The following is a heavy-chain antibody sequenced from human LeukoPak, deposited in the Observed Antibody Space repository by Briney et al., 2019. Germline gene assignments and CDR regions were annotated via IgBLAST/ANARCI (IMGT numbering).Heavy chain of an antibody. CDR2: ISYSGTT. Sequence: PSETLSLTCTASGGSISSGSYYWGWIRQPPGKGLEWIASISYSGTTYYNPSLKSRVTISVDTSKNQFSLKLTSVTAADTAVYYCARISRPADRTVGPYYMNVWGKGATVTVSS. CDR1: GGSISSGSYY. V-gene: IGHV4-39*01. D-gene: IGHD1-26*01. J-gene: IGHJ6*03. CDR3: ARISRPADRTVGPYYMNV.